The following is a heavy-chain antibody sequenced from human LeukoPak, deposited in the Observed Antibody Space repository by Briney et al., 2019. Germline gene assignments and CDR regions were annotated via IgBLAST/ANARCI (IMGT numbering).Heavy chain of an antibody. CDR3: ANQIGSTSPMDV. CDR2: ISWNSGSI. D-gene: IGHD2-2*01. J-gene: IGHJ6*03. CDR1: GFTFDDYA. Sequence: PGRSLRLSCAASGFTFDDYAMHWVRQAPGKGLEWVSGISWNSGSIGYADSVKGRFTISRDNAKNSLYLQMNSLRAEDTAVYYCANQIGSTSPMDVWGKGTTVTVSS. V-gene: IGHV3-9*01.